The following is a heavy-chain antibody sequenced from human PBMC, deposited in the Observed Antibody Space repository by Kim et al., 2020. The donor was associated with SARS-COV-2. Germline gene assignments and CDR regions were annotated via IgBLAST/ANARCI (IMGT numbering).Heavy chain of an antibody. J-gene: IGHJ4*02. Sequence: KFQGRVTITADESTSTAYMELSSLRSEYTAVYYCAREYGSGSYYNVAFDYWGQGTLVTVSS. V-gene: IGHV1-69*01. CDR3: AREYGSGSYYNVAFDY. D-gene: IGHD3-10*01.